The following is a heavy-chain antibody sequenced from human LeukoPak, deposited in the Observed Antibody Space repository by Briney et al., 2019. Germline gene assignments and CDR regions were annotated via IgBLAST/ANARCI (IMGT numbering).Heavy chain of an antibody. CDR3: ARYRIIGVWYFDL. D-gene: IGHD1-26*01. CDR1: GGSISSYY. V-gene: IGHV4-39*01. Sequence: PSETLSLTCTVSGGSISSYYWGWLRQPPGKGLEWIGSIYYSGSTYYNPSLKSRVTISVDTSKNQFSLKLSSVTAADTAVYYCARYRIIGVWYFDLWGRGTLVTVSS. CDR2: IYYSGST. J-gene: IGHJ2*01.